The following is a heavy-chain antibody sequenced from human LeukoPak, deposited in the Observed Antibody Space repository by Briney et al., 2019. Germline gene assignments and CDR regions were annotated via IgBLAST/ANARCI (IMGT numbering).Heavy chain of an antibody. V-gene: IGHV3-30*01. Sequence: GGSLRLSCAASGFTFSSYAMHWVRQAPGKGLEGVAVISYDGSNKYYADSVKGRFTISRDNSKNTLYLQMNSLRAEDTAVYYCAREEYSSGWYYFDYWGQGTLVTVSS. CDR2: ISYDGSNK. D-gene: IGHD6-19*01. CDR3: AREEYSSGWYYFDY. CDR1: GFTFSSYA. J-gene: IGHJ4*02.